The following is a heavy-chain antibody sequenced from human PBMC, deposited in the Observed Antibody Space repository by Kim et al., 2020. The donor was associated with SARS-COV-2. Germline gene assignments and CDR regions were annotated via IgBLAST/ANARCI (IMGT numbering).Heavy chain of an antibody. Sequence: GGSLRLSCAASGFTFSSYDMHWVRQATGKGLEWVSAIGTAGDTYYLDSVKGRFTISRENAKNSLYLQMNSLRVGDTAVYYCARSDPKYSSGWTNWFDPWGQGTLVTVSS. J-gene: IGHJ5*02. CDR3: ARSDPKYSSGWTNWFDP. CDR2: IGTAGDT. CDR1: GFTFSSYD. V-gene: IGHV3-13*01. D-gene: IGHD6-19*01.